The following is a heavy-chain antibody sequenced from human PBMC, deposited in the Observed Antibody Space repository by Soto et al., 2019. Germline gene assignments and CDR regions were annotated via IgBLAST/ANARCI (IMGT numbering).Heavy chain of an antibody. D-gene: IGHD2-8*01. CDR2: IYYSGST. Sequence: SETLSLTCTVSGGSISSGGYYWSWIRQHPGKGLEWIGYIYYSGSTYYNPSLKSRVTISVDTSKNQFSLKLGSVTAADTAVYYCARRVLTVYAIHDAFDIWGQGTMVTVSS. J-gene: IGHJ3*02. V-gene: IGHV4-31*03. CDR1: GGSISSGGYY. CDR3: ARRVLTVYAIHDAFDI.